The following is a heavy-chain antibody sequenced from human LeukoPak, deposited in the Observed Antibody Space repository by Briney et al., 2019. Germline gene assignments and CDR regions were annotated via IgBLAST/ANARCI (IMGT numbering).Heavy chain of an antibody. J-gene: IGHJ4*02. CDR3: ARDLAMAGRDLDY. V-gene: IGHV3-11*01. Sequence: PGGSLRLSCAASGFAFRNYYMDWIRQAPGKGLEWVAYISNSCTIIYYAESVKGRFTISRDNAKNSLYLQMNSLRAEDTALYYCARDLAMAGRDLDYWGQGTLVTVSS. CDR2: ISNSCTII. CDR1: GFAFRNYY. D-gene: IGHD6-19*01.